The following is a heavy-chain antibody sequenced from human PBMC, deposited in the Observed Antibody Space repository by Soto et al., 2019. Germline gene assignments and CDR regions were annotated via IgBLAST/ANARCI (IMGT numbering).Heavy chain of an antibody. V-gene: IGHV5-51*01. Sequence: LXGSLKISCKGSGYSFTSYWIGWVRQMPGKGLEWMGIIYPGDSDTRYSPSFQGQVTISADKSISTAYLQWSSLKASDTAMYYCARHVPYYDILTGYYSSYYYGMDVWGQGTTVTASS. D-gene: IGHD3-9*01. CDR1: GYSFTSYW. CDR2: IYPGDSDT. CDR3: ARHVPYYDILTGYYSSYYYGMDV. J-gene: IGHJ6*02.